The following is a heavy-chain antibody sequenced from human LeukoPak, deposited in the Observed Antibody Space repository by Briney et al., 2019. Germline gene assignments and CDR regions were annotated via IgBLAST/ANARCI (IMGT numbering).Heavy chain of an antibody. CDR1: GGSISSYY. Sequence: SSETLSLTCTVSGGSISSYYWSWIRQPPGKGLEWIGYIYYSGSTNYNPSLKSRVTISVDTSKNQFSLKLSSVTAADTAVYYCARLFCSSTSCYAGNYFDYWGQGTLVTVSS. CDR3: ARLFCSSTSCYAGNYFDY. V-gene: IGHV4-59*01. CDR2: IYYSGST. D-gene: IGHD2-2*01. J-gene: IGHJ4*02.